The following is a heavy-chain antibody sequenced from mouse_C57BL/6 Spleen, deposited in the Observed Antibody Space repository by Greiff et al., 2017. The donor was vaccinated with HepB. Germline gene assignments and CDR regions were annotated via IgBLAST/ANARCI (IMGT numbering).Heavy chain of an antibody. J-gene: IGHJ4*01. CDR2: IDPSDSYT. CDR1: GYTFTSYW. Sequence: QVQLQQPGAELVMPGASVKLSCKASGYTFTSYWMHWVKQRPGQGLEWIGEIDPSDSYTNYNQKFKGKSTLTVDKSSSTAYMQLSSLTSEDSAVYYCARVGKLGRAMDYWGQGTSVTVSS. V-gene: IGHV1-69*01. D-gene: IGHD4-1*01. CDR3: ARVGKLGRAMDY.